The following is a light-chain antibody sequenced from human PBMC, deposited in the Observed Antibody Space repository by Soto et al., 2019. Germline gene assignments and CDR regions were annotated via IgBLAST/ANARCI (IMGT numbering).Light chain of an antibody. Sequence: QSVLTQPASVSGSPGQSITISCTGASSDVGAYNFVSWHQQHPGKAPKLMIYNVYDRPSGISYRFSGSKSGNTASLTISGLQGEDEADYFCSSYSISTAYLFGTGTKGTVL. CDR2: NVY. V-gene: IGLV2-14*03. J-gene: IGLJ1*01. CDR3: SSYSISTAYL. CDR1: SSDVGAYNF.